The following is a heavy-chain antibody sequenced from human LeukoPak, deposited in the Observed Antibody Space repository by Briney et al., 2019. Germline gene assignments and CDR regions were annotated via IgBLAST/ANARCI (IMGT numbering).Heavy chain of an antibody. V-gene: IGHV4-59*11. Sequence: SETLSLTCAVSGDSFSSHYWTWIRQSPGTGLEWIGYISHVGRTNYNPSLKSRVTISIDTSKNQFSLKLRSVTAADTAVYYCARDLVTVTKGFDIWGQGTMVSVSS. CDR2: ISHVGRT. D-gene: IGHD4-17*01. J-gene: IGHJ3*02. CDR3: ARDLVTVTKGFDI. CDR1: GDSFSSHY.